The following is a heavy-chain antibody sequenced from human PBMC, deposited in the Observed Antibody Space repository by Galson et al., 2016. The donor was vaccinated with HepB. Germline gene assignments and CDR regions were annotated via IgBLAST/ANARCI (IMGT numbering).Heavy chain of an antibody. CDR2: IYHGGDT. V-gene: IGHV4/OR15-8*02. CDR3: ARGRAGYHYDY. CDR1: GGSISSSNW. D-gene: IGHD3-9*01. J-gene: IGHJ4*02. Sequence: SETLSLTCAVSGGSISSSNWWSWVRRPPGKGPEWIGEIYHGGDTQYNSSLKSRVTISIDTSKNEFSLTLRSVTVADTAVYYCARGRAGYHYDYWGQGTLVTVSS.